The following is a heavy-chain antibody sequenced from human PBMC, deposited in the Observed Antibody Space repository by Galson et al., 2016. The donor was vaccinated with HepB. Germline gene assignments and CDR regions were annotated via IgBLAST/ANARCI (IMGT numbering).Heavy chain of an antibody. V-gene: IGHV1-3*01. CDR2: INAGNGIT. Sequence: SVKVSCKASGYTFTSHAMHWVRQAPGQRLEWMGWINAGNGITKYSQKFQGGVTITRDTSASTAYMELSSLRSEDTALYYCARDRKTDYDFWSGTDVWGQGTTVTVSS. CDR3: ARDRKTDYDFWSGTDV. D-gene: IGHD3-3*01. CDR1: GYTFTSHA. J-gene: IGHJ6*02.